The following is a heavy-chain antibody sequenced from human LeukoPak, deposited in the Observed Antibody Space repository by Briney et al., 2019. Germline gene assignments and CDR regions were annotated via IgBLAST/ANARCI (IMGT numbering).Heavy chain of an antibody. D-gene: IGHD1-26*01. J-gene: IGHJ4*02. V-gene: IGHV3-30*04. CDR1: GFTFTGHS. Sequence: GGSLRLSCVASGFTFTGHSMHWVRQAPGKGLEWVAVVGNDEKTIFYADSLKGRFTISRDNSKNTLFLQMNSLRDEDTAVYYCARERQMGATPFDYWGQGSLVTVSS. CDR3: ARERQMGATPFDY. CDR2: VGNDEKTI.